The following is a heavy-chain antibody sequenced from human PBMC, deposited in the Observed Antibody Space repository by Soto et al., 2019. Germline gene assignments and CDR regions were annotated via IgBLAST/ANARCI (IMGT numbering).Heavy chain of an antibody. Sequence: EVQLVESGGGLVQPGGSLRLSCVASGFTFNSHTMNWVRQATGKGLEWLSYISDSSSTIYYADSVKGRFTISRDNAKNSLYLQMNSLRADATAVYYCAREVGATGYWGQGTLVTVSS. J-gene: IGHJ4*02. CDR2: ISDSSSTI. CDR3: AREVGATGY. CDR1: GFTFNSHT. D-gene: IGHD1-26*01. V-gene: IGHV3-48*04.